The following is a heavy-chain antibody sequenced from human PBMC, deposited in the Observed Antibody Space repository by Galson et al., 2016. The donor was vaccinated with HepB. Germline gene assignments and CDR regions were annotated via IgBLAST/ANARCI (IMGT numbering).Heavy chain of an antibody. J-gene: IGHJ4*02. CDR1: GASVSSGSYY. CDR3: ALTLYPAYAPPDS. CDR2: FYTTETT. V-gene: IGHV4-61*02. D-gene: IGHD2-2*02. Sequence: TLSLTCTVSGASVSSGSYYWSWIRQPAGRGLEWIGRFYTTETTNYNPSLESRVTMSVDTSKNQFSLKLRSVTAADTAVYYCALTLYPAYAPPDSWGQGTLVTVSS.